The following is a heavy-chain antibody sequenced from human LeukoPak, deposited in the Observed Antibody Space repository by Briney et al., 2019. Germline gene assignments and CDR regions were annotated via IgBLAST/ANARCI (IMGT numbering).Heavy chain of an antibody. J-gene: IGHJ4*02. CDR3: ARVPGGLEWADFDY. CDR2: ISSSSSDI. CDR1: GFTFSRYW. V-gene: IGHV3-21*01. Sequence: PGGSLRLSCAASGFTFSRYWMHWVRQAPGKGLVWVSCISSSSSDIYYADSVKGRFTISRDNAKNSLYLHMSSLRAEDTAVYYCARVPGGLEWADFDYWGQGTLVTVSS. D-gene: IGHD3-3*01.